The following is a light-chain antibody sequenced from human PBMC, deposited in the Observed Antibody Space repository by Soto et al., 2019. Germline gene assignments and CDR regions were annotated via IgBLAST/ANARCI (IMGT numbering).Light chain of an antibody. CDR1: RSISDW. Sequence: DIQMTQSPSTLSASVGDRVTITCRASRSISDWLAWYQQKPGKAPELLIFDASSLKSGVPSRFSGSGSGTEFTLTISRLQPXXVATYYCLQYSSHSWTFGQGTKVEIK. V-gene: IGKV1-5*01. CDR2: DAS. J-gene: IGKJ1*01. CDR3: LQYSSHSWT.